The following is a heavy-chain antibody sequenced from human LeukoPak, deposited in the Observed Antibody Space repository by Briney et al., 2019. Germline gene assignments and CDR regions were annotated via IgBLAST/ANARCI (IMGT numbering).Heavy chain of an antibody. CDR2: IIPILGIA. Sequence: GASVKVSCKASGGTFSSYAISWVRQAPGQGLEWMGRIIPILGIANYAQKFQGRATITADKSTSTAYMELSSLRSEDTAVYYCARDIGEEYYDILTGYSYWGQGTLVTVSS. V-gene: IGHV1-69*04. D-gene: IGHD3-9*01. CDR1: GGTFSSYA. J-gene: IGHJ4*02. CDR3: ARDIGEEYYDILTGYSY.